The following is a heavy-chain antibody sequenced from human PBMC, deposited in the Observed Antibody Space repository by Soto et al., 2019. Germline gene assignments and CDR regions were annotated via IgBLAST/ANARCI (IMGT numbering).Heavy chain of an antibody. V-gene: IGHV1-18*01. D-gene: IGHD1-26*01. J-gene: IGHJ4*02. CDR1: GYSFTIYG. CDR2: ISAYNGNT. Sequence: ASVKVSCKASGYSFTIYGISWVRQAPGQGLEWMGWISAYNGNTNYAQKLQGRVTMTTDTSTSTAYMELRSLRSDDTAVYYCARAVSKWELLPFDYWGQGTLVTVSS. CDR3: ARAVSKWELLPFDY.